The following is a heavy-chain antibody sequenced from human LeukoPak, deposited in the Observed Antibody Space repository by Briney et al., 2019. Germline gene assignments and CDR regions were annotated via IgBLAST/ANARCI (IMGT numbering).Heavy chain of an antibody. V-gene: IGHV3-21*01. CDR1: GFTFSSYS. D-gene: IGHD3-22*01. CDR3: ARGIFIRNHYDSSGYLDY. Sequence: GGSLRLSCAASGFTFSSYSMNWVRQAPGKGLEWVSSISSSSSYIYYADSVKGRFTISRDNAKNSLYLQMNSLRAEDTAVYYCARGIFIRNHYDSSGYLDYWGQGALVTVSS. CDR2: ISSSSSYI. J-gene: IGHJ4*02.